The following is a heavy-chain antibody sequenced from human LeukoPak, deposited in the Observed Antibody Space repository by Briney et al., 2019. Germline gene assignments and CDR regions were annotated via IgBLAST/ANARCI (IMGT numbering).Heavy chain of an antibody. CDR2: ISSSSSTI. J-gene: IGHJ4*02. CDR3: ARDSLVGGFDY. CDR1: GFTFSSYS. D-gene: IGHD1-26*01. V-gene: IGHV3-48*01. Sequence: GGSLRLSCAASGFTFSSYSMNWVRQAPGKGLEWVSYISSSSSTIYYADSVKGRFTISRDNAKNTLYLQMNSLRAEDTAVYYCARDSLVGGFDYWGQGTLVTVSS.